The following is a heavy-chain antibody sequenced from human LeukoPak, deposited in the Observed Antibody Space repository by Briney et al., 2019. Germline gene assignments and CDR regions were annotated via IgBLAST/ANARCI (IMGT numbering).Heavy chain of an antibody. CDR1: GFAFSSYA. J-gene: IGHJ4*02. CDR3: AKDQQKAAYEIFDY. CDR2: ISSSGGST. D-gene: IGHD6-13*01. V-gene: IGHV3-23*01. Sequence: GGSLRLSCSASGFAFSSYAMSWVRQAPGKGLELISTISSSGGSTYYADSVKGRFTVSRDNSKNTVFLQMNSLRAEDTAVYYCAKDQQKAAYEIFDYWGQGTLVTVSS.